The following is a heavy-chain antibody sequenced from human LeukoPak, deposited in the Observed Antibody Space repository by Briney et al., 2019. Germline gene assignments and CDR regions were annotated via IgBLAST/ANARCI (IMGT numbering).Heavy chain of an antibody. Sequence: ASVKASCKASGYTFTSYGISWVRQAPGQGLEWMGWISAYNGNTNYAQKLQGRVTMTTDTSTSTAYMELRSLRSDDTAVYYCARDRVTYYDYVWGSYRSTLLDYRGQGTLVTVSS. V-gene: IGHV1-18*01. CDR3: ARDRVTYYDYVWGSYRSTLLDY. J-gene: IGHJ4*02. D-gene: IGHD3-16*02. CDR1: GYTFTSYG. CDR2: ISAYNGNT.